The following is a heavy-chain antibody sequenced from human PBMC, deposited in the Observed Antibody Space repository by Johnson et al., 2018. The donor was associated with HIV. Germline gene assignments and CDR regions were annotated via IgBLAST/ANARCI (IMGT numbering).Heavy chain of an antibody. CDR2: ISGSGGST. J-gene: IGHJ3*02. CDR3: AKGEAATTVTLDI. Sequence: VQLVESGGGLVQPGGSLRLSCAASGFTVSSNYMSWVRQAPGKGLEWVSGISGSGGSTYYADSVRGRVTISRDNSKNTLYLQMNSLRAEDTAVYYCAKGEAATTVTLDIWGQGTMVTVSS. D-gene: IGHD4-11*01. CDR1: GFTVSSNY. V-gene: IGHV3-23*04.